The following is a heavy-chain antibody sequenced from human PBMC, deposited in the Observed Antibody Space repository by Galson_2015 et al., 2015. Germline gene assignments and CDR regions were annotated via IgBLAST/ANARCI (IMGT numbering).Heavy chain of an antibody. CDR2: ISWDGGTR. CDR3: AKDQGGSSSWYAIDH. D-gene: IGHD2-2*01. J-gene: IGHJ4*02. CDR1: GFSFDDYA. V-gene: IGHV3-43D*04. Sequence: SLRLSCAASGFSFDDYAMHWVRQVPGKGLEWVSLISWDGGTRYYADSLRGRFTISRDNSKNSLFLQMNGLRPEDAAFYFCAKDQGGSSSWYAIDHWGQGTLVTVSS.